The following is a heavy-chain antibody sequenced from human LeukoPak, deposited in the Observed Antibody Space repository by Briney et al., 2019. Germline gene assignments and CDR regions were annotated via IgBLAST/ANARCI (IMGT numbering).Heavy chain of an antibody. CDR2: SNPSGST. V-gene: IGHV4-34*01. Sequence: PSETLSLTCAVYSASFSFSDYYGTWIRQSPGKGLEWIGESNPSGSTNYNPSLKSRVTTSADTSKNQVSLKLSAVTDADTAVYYCDRRVAYSCYMYVWGKGTPVTVSS. CDR3: DRRVAYSCYMYV. CDR1: SASFSFSDYY. D-gene: IGHD2-15*01. J-gene: IGHJ6*03.